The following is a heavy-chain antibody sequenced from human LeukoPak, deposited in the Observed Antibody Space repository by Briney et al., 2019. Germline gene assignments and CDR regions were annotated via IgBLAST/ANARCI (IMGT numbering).Heavy chain of an antibody. J-gene: IGHJ3*02. CDR3: ASLFLCYGCSSSSDSFNI. Sequence: GGSLRLSCEASGFTLSRYWMHWVRHAPGKGLVWVSRINSDGSRTTYADSVRGRFTISRDNAKNTLYLQMNSLRAEDTAVYYCASLFLCYGCSSSSDSFNIWGQGTMVTVSS. V-gene: IGHV3-74*01. D-gene: IGHD6-6*01. CDR1: GFTLSRYW. CDR2: INSDGSRT.